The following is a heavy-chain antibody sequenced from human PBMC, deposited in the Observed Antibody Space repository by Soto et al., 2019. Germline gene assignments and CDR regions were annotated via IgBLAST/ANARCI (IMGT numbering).Heavy chain of an antibody. V-gene: IGHV4-30-4*01. J-gene: IGHJ5*02. CDR2: IYYSGST. Sequence: SETLSLTCTVSGGSISSGDYYWSWIRQPPGKGLEWIGYIYYSGSTYYNPSLKSRVTISVDTSKNQFSLKLSSVTAADTAVYYCARGPHNWNERGWFDPWGQGTLVTVPQ. D-gene: IGHD1-20*01. CDR1: GGSISSGDYY. CDR3: ARGPHNWNERGWFDP.